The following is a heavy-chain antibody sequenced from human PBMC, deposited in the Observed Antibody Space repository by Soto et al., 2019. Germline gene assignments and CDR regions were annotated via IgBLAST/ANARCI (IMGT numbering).Heavy chain of an antibody. D-gene: IGHD5-18*01. CDR1: GFTFSRHS. J-gene: IGHJ4*02. Sequence: GSLRLSCAASGFTFSRHSLNWVRQAPGKGLEWVANIKQDGNEKYYVDSVKGRFTISRDNAKNSLYLQMNSLRAEDTAVYYCARDYSSYGPFDYWGQGTLVTVSS. CDR2: IKQDGNEK. V-gene: IGHV3-7*01. CDR3: ARDYSSYGPFDY.